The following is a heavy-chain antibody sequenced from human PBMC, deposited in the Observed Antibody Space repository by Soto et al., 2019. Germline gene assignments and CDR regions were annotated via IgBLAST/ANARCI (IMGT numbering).Heavy chain of an antibody. CDR1: GLTFSSYS. CDR2: ISSGSHYI. Sequence: EVQLVESGGGRVEPGGSLRLSCAPSGLTFSSYSMNWVRQAPGKGLEWVASISSGSHYIYYADSVKGRFTTSRDNAQNSVSLQMDSLRVEDTAVYYCARNRDPSSKIQGMDVWGHGTMVTVSS. V-gene: IGHV3-21*02. J-gene: IGHJ6*02. CDR3: ARNRDPSSKIQGMDV.